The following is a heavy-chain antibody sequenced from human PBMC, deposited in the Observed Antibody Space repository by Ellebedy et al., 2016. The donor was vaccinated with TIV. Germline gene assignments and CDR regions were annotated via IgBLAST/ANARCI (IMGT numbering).Heavy chain of an antibody. CDR3: ATSATCIAGGRADY. CDR1: GYDFGSYS. Sequence: AASVKVSCKASGYDFGSYSIAWVRQAPGQAPEWMGGISAYNRNTHYPQRLQDRVTMTTDTSTSTAYMELRSLRSDDTAVYYCATSATCIAGGRADYWGQGTLVTVSS. CDR2: ISAYNRNT. D-gene: IGHD6-13*01. V-gene: IGHV1-18*01. J-gene: IGHJ4*02.